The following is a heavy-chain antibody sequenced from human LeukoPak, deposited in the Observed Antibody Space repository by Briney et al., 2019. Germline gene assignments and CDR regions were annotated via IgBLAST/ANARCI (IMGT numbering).Heavy chain of an antibody. CDR1: GYTFTGYY. CDR3: ARDDCSGGSCSALGH. CDR2: INPNSGGT. Sequence: APVKVSCKASGYTFTGYYMHWVRQAPGQGLEWMGWINPNSGGTNYAQKLQGWVTMTRDTSISTAYMELSRLRSDDTAVYYCARDDCSGGSCSALGHWGQGTLVTVSS. J-gene: IGHJ1*01. D-gene: IGHD2-15*01. V-gene: IGHV1-2*04.